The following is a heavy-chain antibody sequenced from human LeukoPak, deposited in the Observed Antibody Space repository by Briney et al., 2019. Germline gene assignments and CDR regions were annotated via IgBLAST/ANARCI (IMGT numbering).Heavy chain of an antibody. Sequence: ASVKVSCKASGYTFTGYYMHWVRQAPGQGLEWMGWINPNSGGTNYAQKFQGRVTMTRDTSISTAYMELSRLRSDDTAVYYCAREYGWRVGYGRRAFDIWGQGTMVTVSS. V-gene: IGHV1-2*02. CDR2: INPNSGGT. D-gene: IGHD6-19*01. CDR1: GYTFTGYY. J-gene: IGHJ3*02. CDR3: AREYGWRVGYGRRAFDI.